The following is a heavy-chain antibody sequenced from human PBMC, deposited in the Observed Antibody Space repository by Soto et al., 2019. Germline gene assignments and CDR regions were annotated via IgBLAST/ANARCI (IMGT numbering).Heavy chain of an antibody. V-gene: IGHV1-2*04. CDR2: INPNSGGT. CDR3: AKDGGYYDSSGSEAFDI. J-gene: IGHJ3*02. D-gene: IGHD3-22*01. Sequence: ASVKVSCKASGYTFTGYYMHWVRQAPGQGLEWMGWINPNSGGTNYAQKFQGWVTMTRDTSISTAYMELSRLRSDDTAVYYCAKDGGYYDSSGSEAFDIWGQGTMVTVSS. CDR1: GYTFTGYY.